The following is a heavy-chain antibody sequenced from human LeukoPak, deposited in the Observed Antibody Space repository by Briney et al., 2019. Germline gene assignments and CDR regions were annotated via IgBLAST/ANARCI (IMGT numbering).Heavy chain of an antibody. V-gene: IGHV4-34*01. CDR2: INHSGST. CDR3: ARSIAVAGPTHNWFDP. CDR1: GGSFSGYY. J-gene: IGHJ5*02. D-gene: IGHD6-13*01. Sequence: SETLSLTCAVYGGSFSGYYWTWIRQPPGQGLEWIGEINHSGSTNYNPSLKSRVTISVDTSKNQFSQKLTSVTAADTAVYYCARSIAVAGPTHNWFDPWGQGTLVTVSS.